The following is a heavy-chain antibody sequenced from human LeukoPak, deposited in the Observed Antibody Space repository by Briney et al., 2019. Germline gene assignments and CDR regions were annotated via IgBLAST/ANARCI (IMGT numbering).Heavy chain of an antibody. J-gene: IGHJ5*02. D-gene: IGHD6-6*01. Sequence: ASVKVSCKASGYTFTGYYMHWVRQAPGQGLEWMGWINPNSGGTNYAQKFQGWVTMTRNTSISTAYMELSSLRSEDTAVYYCARRRAARRGNWFDPWGQGTLVTVSS. CDR2: INPNSGGT. V-gene: IGHV1-2*04. CDR3: ARRRAARRGNWFDP. CDR1: GYTFTGYY.